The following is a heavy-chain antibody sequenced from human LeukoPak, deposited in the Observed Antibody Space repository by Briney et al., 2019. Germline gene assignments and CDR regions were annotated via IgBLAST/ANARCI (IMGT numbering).Heavy chain of an antibody. CDR1: GGTFSSYA. CDR3: ATHRTYYYDSSGYFPLWY. D-gene: IGHD3-22*01. Sequence: SVKVSCKASGGTFSSYAISWVRRAPGQGLEWMGGIIPIFGTANYAQKFQGRVTITADESTSTAYMELSSLRSEDTAVYYCATHRTYYYDSSGYFPLWYWGQGTLVTVSS. V-gene: IGHV1-69*13. CDR2: IIPIFGTA. J-gene: IGHJ4*02.